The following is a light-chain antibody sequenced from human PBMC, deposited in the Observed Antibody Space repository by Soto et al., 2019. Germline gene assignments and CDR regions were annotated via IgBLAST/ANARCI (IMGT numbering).Light chain of an antibody. V-gene: IGKV1-9*01. Sequence: DIQLTQSPSLLSASVGDRVTITCRASQDISSYLAWYQQKPGKAPNLLIFGASSLQSGVPSRFSGSGSGTEFTLTISSLQPEDFATYYCQQLNSYSIVTFGPGTKVDIE. CDR1: QDISSY. CDR2: GAS. J-gene: IGKJ3*01. CDR3: QQLNSYSIVT.